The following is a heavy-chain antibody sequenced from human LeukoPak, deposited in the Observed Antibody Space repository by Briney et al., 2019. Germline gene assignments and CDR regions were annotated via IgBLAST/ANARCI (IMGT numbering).Heavy chain of an antibody. J-gene: IGHJ4*02. CDR1: GYSFTSHW. CDR2: IYAGDSGT. D-gene: IGHD6-13*01. V-gene: IGHV5-51*01. Sequence: GESLKISCRGSGYSFTSHWISWVRQMPGKGLEWMAIIYAGDSGTRISPSFQGQVTISADKSISTAYLQWSSLKASDTAIYYCTRHIAAAGPDYWGQGTLVTVSS. CDR3: TRHIAAAGPDY.